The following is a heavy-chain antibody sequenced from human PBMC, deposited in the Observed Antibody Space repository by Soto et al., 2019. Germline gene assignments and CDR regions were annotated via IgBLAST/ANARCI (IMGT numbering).Heavy chain of an antibody. J-gene: IGHJ4*02. CDR1: GFTFITYA. V-gene: IGHV3-23*01. Sequence: EVQLLESGGKLVQPGGSLTLSCAASGFTFITYAMAWVRQAPGKGLEWVSGVSASGLNTDYADPVKGRFYISRDNSKNTVSLHMNSLRAEDTALYYCATDRPRRTSGYVFEYWGQGTPVTVSS. CDR3: ATDRPRRTSGYVFEY. CDR2: VSASGLNT. D-gene: IGHD5-18*01.